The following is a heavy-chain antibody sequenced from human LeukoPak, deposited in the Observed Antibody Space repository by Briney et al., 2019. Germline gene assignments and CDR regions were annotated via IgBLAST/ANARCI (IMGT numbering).Heavy chain of an antibody. D-gene: IGHD2-2*01. V-gene: IGHV1-69*01. CDR2: IIPIFGTA. J-gene: IGHJ3*02. Sequence: SVKVSFKASGGTFIIYAISWVGQAPGQGREWMGGIIPIFGTANYAQRFQGRVTVTADESTSTAYMELSSLRSEDTAVYYCASCSSTSCSDAFDIWGQGTMVTVSS. CDR1: GGTFIIYA. CDR3: ASCSSTSCSDAFDI.